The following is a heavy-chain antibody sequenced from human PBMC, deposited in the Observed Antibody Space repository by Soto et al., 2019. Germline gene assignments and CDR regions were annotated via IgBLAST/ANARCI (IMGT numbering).Heavy chain of an antibody. CDR3: ATHYDILTGYSDEFDY. Sequence: PSETLSLTCAVSGYSISSGYYWGWIRQPPGKGLEWIGSIYHSGSTYYNPSLKSRVTISVDTSKNQFSLKLSSVTAADTAVYYCATHYDILTGYSDEFDYWGQGXLVTVYS. D-gene: IGHD3-9*01. CDR2: IYHSGST. V-gene: IGHV4-38-2*01. CDR1: GYSISSGYY. J-gene: IGHJ4*02.